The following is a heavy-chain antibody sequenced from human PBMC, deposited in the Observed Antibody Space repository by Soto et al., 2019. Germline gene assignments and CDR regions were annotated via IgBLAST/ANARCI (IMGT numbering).Heavy chain of an antibody. J-gene: IGHJ1*01. CDR2: IIPMLDIT. CDR3: AQDVGD. Sequence: QLQLVQSGTELKKPGSSVKVSCTASGGSFSTYSITWVRQAPGQGPEWMGRIIPMLDITDYAQKFQGRVTITADKSTSTAYMELIRLTSEDTAVYYCAQDVGDLGQGTLVTVSS. D-gene: IGHD1-26*01. CDR1: GGSFSTYS. V-gene: IGHV1-69*04.